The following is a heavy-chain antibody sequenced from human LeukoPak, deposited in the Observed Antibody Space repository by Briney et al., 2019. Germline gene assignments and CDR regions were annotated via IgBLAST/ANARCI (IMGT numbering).Heavy chain of an antibody. Sequence: GGSLRLSCAASGFTFSSYSMNWVRQAPGKGLEWVSSISSSSSYMYYADSVKGRFTISRDNAKNSLYLQMNSLRAEDTAVYYCARDRYSPYSSGWDLFDYWGQGTLVTVSS. V-gene: IGHV3-21*01. D-gene: IGHD6-19*01. CDR1: GFTFSSYS. CDR2: ISSSSSYM. J-gene: IGHJ4*02. CDR3: ARDRYSPYSSGWDLFDY.